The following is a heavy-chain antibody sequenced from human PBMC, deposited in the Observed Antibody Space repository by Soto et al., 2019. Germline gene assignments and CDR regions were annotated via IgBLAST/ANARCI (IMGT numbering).Heavy chain of an antibody. V-gene: IGHV3-33*01. CDR2: IWYEGSNK. Sequence: GGSLRLSCAASGFTFSSYVMHWVRQATGKGLEWVAVIWYEGSNKYYADSVKGRFTISRDNSKNTLYLQMNSLRAEDTAVYYCARDRAAAGTVYYYYYGMDVWGQGTTVTVSS. J-gene: IGHJ6*02. D-gene: IGHD6-13*01. CDR3: ARDRAAAGTVYYYYYGMDV. CDR1: GFTFSSYV.